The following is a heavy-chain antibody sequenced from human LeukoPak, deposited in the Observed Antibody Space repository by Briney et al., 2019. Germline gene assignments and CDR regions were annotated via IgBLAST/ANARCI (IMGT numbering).Heavy chain of an antibody. D-gene: IGHD2-2*01. J-gene: IGHJ6*02. V-gene: IGHV3-43*02. CDR3: AKDDHCSSTRCPVPHYYFYGLDV. CDR2: ISADGGTT. Sequence: GGSLRLSCVASGFTFQHYAIHWVRQAPGKGLEWVSLISADGGTTFYANSVRGRFTISRDNSKNSLFLQMTSVGTEDTALYYCAKDDHCSSTRCPVPHYYFYGLDVWGQGTTVAVSS. CDR1: GFTFQHYA.